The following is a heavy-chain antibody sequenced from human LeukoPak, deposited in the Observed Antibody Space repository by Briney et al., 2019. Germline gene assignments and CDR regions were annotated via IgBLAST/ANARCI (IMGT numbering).Heavy chain of an antibody. CDR1: GGSITSYD. Sequence: SETLSLTCSVSGGSITSYDWSWIRQPPGKGLEWIGYIYYSGSTNYNPSLKSRVTISVDTSKNQFSLKLSSVTAADTAVYYCARRGSSWYCFDYWGQGTLVTVSS. D-gene: IGHD6-13*01. CDR3: ARRGSSWYCFDY. J-gene: IGHJ4*02. CDR2: IYYSGST. V-gene: IGHV4-59*08.